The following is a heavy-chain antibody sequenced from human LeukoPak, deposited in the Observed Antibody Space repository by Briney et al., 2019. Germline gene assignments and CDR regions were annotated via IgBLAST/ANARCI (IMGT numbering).Heavy chain of an antibody. V-gene: IGHV4-31*03. Sequence: SQTLSLTCTVSGGSISSGGYYWSWLRQHPGKGLEWIGYIYYSGSTYYNPSLKSRVTISVDTSKNQFSLRLSSVTAADTAVYYCARRMGYGDYHFDYWGQGTLVTVSS. CDR1: GGSISSGGYY. D-gene: IGHD4-17*01. CDR2: IYYSGST. J-gene: IGHJ4*02. CDR3: ARRMGYGDYHFDY.